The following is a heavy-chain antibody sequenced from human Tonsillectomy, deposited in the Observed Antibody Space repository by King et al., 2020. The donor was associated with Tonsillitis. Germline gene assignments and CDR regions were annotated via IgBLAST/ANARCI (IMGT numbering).Heavy chain of an antibody. Sequence: VQLVESGGGLVQPGGSLRLSCAASGFTVSSSYMSWVRQAPGKGLEWVSVIYSGGDTYYADSVKGRFTISRDNSKNTLYLQMNSLRAEDTAVYYCARDDSGYCYGYGYDYWGQGTLVTVSS. V-gene: IGHV3-66*01. CDR2: IYSGGDT. CDR1: GFTVSSSY. J-gene: IGHJ4*02. D-gene: IGHD5-18*01. CDR3: ARDDSGYCYGYGYDY.